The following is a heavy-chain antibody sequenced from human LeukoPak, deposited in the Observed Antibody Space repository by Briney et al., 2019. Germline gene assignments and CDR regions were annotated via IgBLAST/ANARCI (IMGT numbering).Heavy chain of an antibody. D-gene: IGHD6-19*01. CDR2: INHSGST. CDR3: ARAAGRESSGWFLDY. J-gene: IGHJ4*02. Sequence: SETLSLTCAVYGGSFSGYYWIWIRQPPGKGLEWIGEINHSGSTNYNPSLKSRVTISVDTSKNQFSLKLSSVTAADTAVYYCARAAGRESSGWFLDYWGQGTLVTVSS. V-gene: IGHV4-34*01. CDR1: GGSFSGYY.